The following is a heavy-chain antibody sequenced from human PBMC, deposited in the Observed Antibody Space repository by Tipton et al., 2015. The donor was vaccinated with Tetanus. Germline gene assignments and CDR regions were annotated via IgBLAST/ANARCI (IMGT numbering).Heavy chain of an antibody. CDR3: AREGAPRAFDI. J-gene: IGHJ3*02. CDR2: IFASGST. CDR1: GDSMTKYY. V-gene: IGHV4-4*08. Sequence: TLSLTCTVSGDSMTKYYWSWDRQPPGKGLEWISYIFASGSTNYNPALKSRVTISMDTSKNQISLKLSSVTAADTAVYFCAREGAPRAFDIWGQGTMVTVSS.